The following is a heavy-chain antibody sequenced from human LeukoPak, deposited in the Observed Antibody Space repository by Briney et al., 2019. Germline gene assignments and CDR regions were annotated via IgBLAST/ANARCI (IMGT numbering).Heavy chain of an antibody. Sequence: SETLSLTCAVYGGSFSGYYWSWIRQPPGKGLEWIGEINHSGSTNYNPSLKSRVTISVDTSKNQFSLKLSSVTAADTAVYYCARVRVGIAARHYYMDVWGKGTTVTVSS. J-gene: IGHJ6*03. V-gene: IGHV4-34*01. CDR2: INHSGST. CDR1: GGSFSGYY. D-gene: IGHD6-6*01. CDR3: ARVRVGIAARHYYMDV.